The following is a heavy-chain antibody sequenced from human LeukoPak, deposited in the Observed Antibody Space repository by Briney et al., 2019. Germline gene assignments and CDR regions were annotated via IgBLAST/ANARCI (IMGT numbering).Heavy chain of an antibody. J-gene: IGHJ4*02. CDR3: AREVSGSSYFDY. D-gene: IGHD1-26*01. CDR1: GFTFSSYW. Sequence: GGSLRLSCAASGFTFSSYWMHWVRQAPGKGLVWVSRINNVGSSTTYADSVKGRFTISRDNAKNTLYLQMNSLSAEDTAVYYCAREVSGSSYFDYWGQGTQVTISS. CDR2: INNVGSST. V-gene: IGHV3-74*01.